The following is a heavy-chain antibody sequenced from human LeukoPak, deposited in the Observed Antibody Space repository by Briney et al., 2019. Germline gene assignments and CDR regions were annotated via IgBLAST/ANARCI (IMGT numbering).Heavy chain of an antibody. CDR2: INPSGGST. J-gene: IGHJ4*02. CDR3: ARGASGYYNDY. Sequence: GASVKVSCKASGYTFTSYYMHWVRQAPGQGLEWMGIINPSGGSTSYAQKLQGRVTMTTDTSTSTAYMELRSLRSDDTAVYYCARGASGYYNDYWGQGTLVTVSS. CDR1: GYTFTSYY. D-gene: IGHD3-22*01. V-gene: IGHV1-46*01.